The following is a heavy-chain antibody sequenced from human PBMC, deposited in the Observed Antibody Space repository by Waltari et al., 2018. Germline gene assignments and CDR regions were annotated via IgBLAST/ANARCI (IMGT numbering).Heavy chain of an antibody. CDR3: ARGAYSNDY. J-gene: IGHJ4*02. CDR1: GFTSSDHY. Sequence: EVQLVESGGGLVQPGGSLRLSCAASGFTSSDHYMDWVRPAPGKGLEWVGRIRNKNKNYTTEYAASVKGRFTISRDESKNSLYLQMNSLKTEDTAMYFCARGAYSNDYWGQGTLVTVSS. D-gene: IGHD3-16*01. V-gene: IGHV3-72*01. CDR2: IRNKNKNYTT.